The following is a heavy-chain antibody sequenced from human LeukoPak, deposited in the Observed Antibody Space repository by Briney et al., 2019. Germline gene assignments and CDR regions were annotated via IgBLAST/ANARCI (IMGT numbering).Heavy chain of an antibody. Sequence: GGSLRLSCAASGFNISDFWMTWVRQAPGKGLEWVSSISSSSSYIYYADSVKGRFTISRDNAKNSLYLQMNSLRAEDTAVYYCARNIWFGELLSNWGQGTLVTVSS. CDR2: ISSSSSYI. CDR3: ARNIWFGELLSN. V-gene: IGHV3-21*01. D-gene: IGHD3-10*01. J-gene: IGHJ4*02. CDR1: GFNISDFW.